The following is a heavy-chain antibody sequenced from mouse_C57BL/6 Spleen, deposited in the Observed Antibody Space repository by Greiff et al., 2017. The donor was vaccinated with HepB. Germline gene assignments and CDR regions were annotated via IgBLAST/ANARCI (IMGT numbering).Heavy chain of an antibody. CDR2: ISDGGSYT. CDR3: ARVSSWGFDY. D-gene: IGHD1-1*01. J-gene: IGHJ2*01. CDR1: GFTFSSYA. V-gene: IGHV5-4*03. Sequence: EVKLVESGGGLVKPGGSLKLSCAASGFTFSSYAMSWVRQTPEKRLEWVATISDGGSYTYYPDNVKGRFTISRDNAKNNLYLQMSHLKSEDTAMYYCARVSSWGFDYWGQGTTLTVSS.